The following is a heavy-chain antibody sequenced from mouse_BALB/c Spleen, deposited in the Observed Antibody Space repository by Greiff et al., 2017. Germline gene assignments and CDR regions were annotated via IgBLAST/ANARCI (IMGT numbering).Heavy chain of an antibody. CDR3: ARGGYYGLPY. D-gene: IGHD1-1*01. CDR2: IYPGDGDT. J-gene: IGHJ3*01. Sequence: QVQLQQSGPELVKPGASVKISCKASGYAFSSSWMNWVKQRPGQGLEWIGRIYPGDGDTNYNGKFKGKATLTADKSSSTAYMQLSSLTSEDTAVYYCARGGYYGLPYWGQGTLVTVSA. V-gene: IGHV1-82*01. CDR1: GYAFSSSW.